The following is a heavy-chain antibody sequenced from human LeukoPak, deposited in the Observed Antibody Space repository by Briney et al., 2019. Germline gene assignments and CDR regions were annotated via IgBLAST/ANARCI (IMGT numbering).Heavy chain of an antibody. J-gene: IGHJ4*02. CDR2: INHSGST. V-gene: IGHV4-34*01. CDR1: GGSFSGYY. D-gene: IGHD6-19*01. CDR3: ARDKQWLAH. Sequence: SETLSLTCAVYGGSFSGYYWSWIRQPPGKGLEWIGEINHSGSTNYNPSLKSRVTISVDTSKNQFSLKLSSVTAVDTAVYYCARDKQWLAHWGQGTLVTVSS.